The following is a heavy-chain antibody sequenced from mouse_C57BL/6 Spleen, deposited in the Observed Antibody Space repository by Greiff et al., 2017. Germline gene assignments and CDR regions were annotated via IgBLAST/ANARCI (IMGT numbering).Heavy chain of an antibody. CDR1: GYTFTSYW. V-gene: IGHV1-59*01. Sequence: VQLQQPGAELVRPGTSVKLSCKASGYTFTSYWMHWVKQRPGQGLEWIGVIDPSDSYTNYNQKFKGKATLTVDTSSSTAYMQLSSLTSEDSAVYYCARRVNWEDYFDYWGQGTTLTVSS. J-gene: IGHJ2*01. CDR2: IDPSDSYT. CDR3: ARRVNWEDYFDY. D-gene: IGHD4-1*01.